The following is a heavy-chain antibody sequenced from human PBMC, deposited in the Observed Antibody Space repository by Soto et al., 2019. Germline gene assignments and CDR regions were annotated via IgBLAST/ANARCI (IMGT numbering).Heavy chain of an antibody. D-gene: IGHD1-1*01. CDR2: ISWNRGTI. CDR1: KFTFKDYA. J-gene: IGHJ4*02. CDR3: AREYIYNPERRPRDS. V-gene: IGHV3-9*01. Sequence: EVQLVESGGGSVQPGRSLRLSCVASKFTFKDYAMHWVRQAPGKGLEWVSGISWNRGTIAYADSVQGRFTISRDKAKNALYLQRDSLRAEATAFYYCAREYIYNPERRPRDSWGQGTLVTVSS.